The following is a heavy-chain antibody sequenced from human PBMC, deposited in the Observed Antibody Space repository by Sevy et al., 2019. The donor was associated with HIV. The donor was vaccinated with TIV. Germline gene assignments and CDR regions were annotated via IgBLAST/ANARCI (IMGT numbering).Heavy chain of an antibody. CDR1: GYTFTSYD. J-gene: IGHJ6*02. CDR3: ARGPLSGSSSWYYYYYGMDV. Sequence: ASVKVSCKASGYTFTSYDINWVRQATGQGLEWMGWMNPNSGNTGYAQKFQGRVTMTRNTSIGTAYMELGSLRSEDTAVYYCARGPLSGSSSWYYYYYGMDVWGQGTTVTVSS. D-gene: IGHD6-13*01. V-gene: IGHV1-8*01. CDR2: MNPNSGNT.